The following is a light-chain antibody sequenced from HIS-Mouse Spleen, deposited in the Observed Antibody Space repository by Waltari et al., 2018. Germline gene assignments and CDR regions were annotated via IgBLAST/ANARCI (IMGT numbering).Light chain of an antibody. V-gene: IGLV3-10*01. CDR3: YSTDSSGNHRV. CDR2: EDS. J-gene: IGLJ2*01. CDR1: ALPKKY. Sequence: SYELTQPPSVSVSPGQTARITCSGDALPKKYAYWYQQNSGQAPVLVIYEDSKRPSGIPERFSGSSSGTMATLTISGAPVEDEADYYCYSTDSSGNHRVFGGGTKLTVL.